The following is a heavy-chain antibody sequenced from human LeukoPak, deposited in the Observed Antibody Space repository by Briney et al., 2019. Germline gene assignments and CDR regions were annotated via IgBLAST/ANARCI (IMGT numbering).Heavy chain of an antibody. CDR2: IYYSGST. CDR3: ARARRWNAAVEGWWFDP. V-gene: IGHV4-59*01. D-gene: IGHD1-1*01. Sequence: KPSETLSLTCTVSGGSISNYYWSWIRQSPVKGPEWIGFIYYSGSTNYNPSLKSRVTISVDTSKNQFSLKLSSVTAADTAVYYCARARRWNAAVEGWWFDPWGQGTLVTVSS. CDR1: GGSISNYY. J-gene: IGHJ5*02.